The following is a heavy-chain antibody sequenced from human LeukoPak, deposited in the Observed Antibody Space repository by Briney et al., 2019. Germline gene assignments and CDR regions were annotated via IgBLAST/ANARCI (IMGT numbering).Heavy chain of an antibody. J-gene: IGHJ4*02. Sequence: GGSLRLSCAASGFTFSSYGMHWVRQAPGKGLEWVAVVRYDGSNKYYADSVKGRFTISRDNSKNTLYLQMNSLRAEDTAVYYCAKDGLYGSGYYYNKGRPRQYYFDYWGQGTLVTVSS. D-gene: IGHD3-10*01. CDR3: AKDGLYGSGYYYNKGRPRQYYFDY. CDR1: GFTFSSYG. CDR2: VRYDGSNK. V-gene: IGHV3-30*02.